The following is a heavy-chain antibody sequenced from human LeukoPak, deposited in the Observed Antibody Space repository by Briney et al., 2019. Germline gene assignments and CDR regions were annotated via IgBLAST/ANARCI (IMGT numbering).Heavy chain of an antibody. J-gene: IGHJ4*02. CDR2: ISSSSSYI. Sequence: GGSLRLSCAASGFTFSSYSMNWVRQAPGKGLEWVSSISSSSSYIYYADSVKGRFTISRDNSKNTLYLQMNSLRAEDTAVYYCARDRRRGIAVAGNDYWGQGTLVTVSS. V-gene: IGHV3-21*04. CDR3: ARDRRRGIAVAGNDY. CDR1: GFTFSSYS. D-gene: IGHD6-19*01.